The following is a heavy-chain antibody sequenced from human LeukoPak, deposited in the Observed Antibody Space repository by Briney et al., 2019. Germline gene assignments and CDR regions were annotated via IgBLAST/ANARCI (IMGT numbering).Heavy chain of an antibody. CDR3: ARDYRGSSSIDY. Sequence: SETLSLTCTVSGGSISSYYWSWTRQPPGKGLEWIGYIYYSGSTNYNPSLKSRVTISVDTSKNQFSLKLSSVTAADTAVYYCARDYRGSSSIDYWGQGTLVTVSS. CDR1: GGSISSYY. V-gene: IGHV4-59*01. CDR2: IYYSGST. D-gene: IGHD6-13*01. J-gene: IGHJ4*02.